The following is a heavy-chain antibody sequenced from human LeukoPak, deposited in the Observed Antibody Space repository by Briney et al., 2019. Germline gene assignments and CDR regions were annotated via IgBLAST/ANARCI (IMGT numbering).Heavy chain of an antibody. J-gene: IGHJ4*02. D-gene: IGHD3-10*01. Sequence: PRGSLRLSCAASGFTFSSNSMNWDRQAPGKGLEWVSSISSSSSYIYYADSVKGRFTISRDNAKNSLYLQMNSLRAEDTAVDYCASGVDFDYWGQGTLVTVSS. V-gene: IGHV3-21*01. CDR2: ISSSSSYI. CDR3: ASGVDFDY. CDR1: GFTFSSNS.